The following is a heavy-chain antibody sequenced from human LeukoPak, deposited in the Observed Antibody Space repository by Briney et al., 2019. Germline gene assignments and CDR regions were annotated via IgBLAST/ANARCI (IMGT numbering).Heavy chain of an antibody. D-gene: IGHD3-22*01. CDR1: GYTFTSYD. CDR2: MNPNSGNT. J-gene: IGHJ4*02. Sequence: ASVKVPCKASGYTFTSYDINWVRQATGQGLEWMGWMNPNSGNTGYAQKFQGRVTMTRNTSISTAYMELSSLRSEDTAVYYCARAPRITMIVVVIRRYYFDYWGQGTLVTVSS. CDR3: ARAPRITMIVVVIRRYYFDY. V-gene: IGHV1-8*01.